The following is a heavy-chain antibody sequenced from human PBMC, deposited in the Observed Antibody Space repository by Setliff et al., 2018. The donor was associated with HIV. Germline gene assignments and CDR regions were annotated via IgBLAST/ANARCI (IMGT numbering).Heavy chain of an antibody. CDR1: GYTFTTYG. V-gene: IGHV1-18*04. Sequence: ASVKVSCKASGYTFTTYGVNWVRQAPGQGLEWMGWINSYNGNTKFAQKFQGGVTMTTDTSTTTAFMELRSLKADDTAVYYCARSGESFTTHFDAWGQGTMVTVSS. CDR2: INSYNGNT. CDR3: ARSGESFTTHFDA. J-gene: IGHJ3*01. D-gene: IGHD4-4*01.